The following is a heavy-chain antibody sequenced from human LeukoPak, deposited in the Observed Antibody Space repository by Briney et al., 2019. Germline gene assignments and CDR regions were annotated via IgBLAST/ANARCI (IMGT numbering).Heavy chain of an antibody. D-gene: IGHD6-19*01. V-gene: IGHV3-30*18. CDR2: ISYDGSNK. Sequence: PGGSLRLSCAASGFTFSSYGMHWVRQAPGKGLEWVAVISYDGSNKYYADSVKGRFTISRDNSKNTLYLQMNSLRAEDTAVYYCAKDTSAGTRYFDYWGQGTLVTVSS. J-gene: IGHJ4*02. CDR1: GFTFSSYG. CDR3: AKDTSAGTRYFDY.